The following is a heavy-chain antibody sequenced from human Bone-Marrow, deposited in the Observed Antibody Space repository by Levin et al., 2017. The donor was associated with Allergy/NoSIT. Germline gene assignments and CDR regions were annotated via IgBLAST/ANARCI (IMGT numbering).Heavy chain of an antibody. CDR1: GASVTTYY. J-gene: IGHJ6*02. D-gene: IGHD6-6*01. CDR3: ARGSFDSSSGLYYYYGRDV. CDR2: IFYRGST. Sequence: PSETLSLTCTVSGASVTTYYWSWIRQPPGKGLEWIGYIFYRGSTKYTPSLKSRVTISLDTSKNQISLNLGSLTAADTGVYYCARGSFDSSSGLYYYYGRDVWGQGTTVTVSS. V-gene: IGHV4-59*02.